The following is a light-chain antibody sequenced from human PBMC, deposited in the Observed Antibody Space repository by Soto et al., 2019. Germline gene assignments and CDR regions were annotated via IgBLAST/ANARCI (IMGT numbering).Light chain of an antibody. J-gene: IGLJ3*02. CDR3: QVWDSSTAV. V-gene: IGLV3-9*01. Sequence: SYELTQPLSVSVALGQTASITCGGNNLGTKNVHWYQQKPGQAPVLVIYADSNRPSEIPERFSGSNSGTAATLTISRAQGGDEADYYCQVWDSSTAVFGGGTKLTVL. CDR1: NLGTKN. CDR2: ADS.